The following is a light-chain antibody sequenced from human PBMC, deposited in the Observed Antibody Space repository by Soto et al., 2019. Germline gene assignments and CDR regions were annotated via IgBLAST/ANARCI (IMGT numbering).Light chain of an antibody. CDR1: QSISSY. CDR2: AAS. Sequence: DIQMTQSPSSLSASVGDRVTITCRASQSISSYLNWYQQKPGKAPKLLIYAASSLQSGVPSRFSGSGSGTDFTLPISSLQPEDFPTYYCQQSYSTPRPFGQGTKV. CDR3: QQSYSTPRP. J-gene: IGKJ1*01. V-gene: IGKV1-39*01.